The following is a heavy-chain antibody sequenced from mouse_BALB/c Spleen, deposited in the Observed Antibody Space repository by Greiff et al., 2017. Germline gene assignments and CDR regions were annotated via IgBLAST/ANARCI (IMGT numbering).Heavy chain of an antibody. CDR2: INPYNDGT. CDR1: GYTFTSYV. D-gene: IGHD1-1*01. CDR3: ARSEKFYYYGRSAPYFDY. V-gene: IGHV1-14*01. J-gene: IGHJ2*01. Sequence: VQLQQSGPELVKPGASVKMSCKASGYTFTSYVMHWVKQKPGQGLEWIGYINPYNDGTKYNEKFKGKATLTSDKTSSTDYMELSSLTSEDSAVYYCARSEKFYYYGRSAPYFDYWGQGTTLTVSS.